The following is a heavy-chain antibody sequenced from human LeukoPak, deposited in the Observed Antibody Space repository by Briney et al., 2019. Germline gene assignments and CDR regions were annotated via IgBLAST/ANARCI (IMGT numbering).Heavy chain of an antibody. V-gene: IGHV4-31*03. D-gene: IGHD3-10*01. J-gene: IGHJ4*02. CDR3: ARVPIIRGVIED. CDR1: GGSISRGGDY. Sequence: SETLSLTCSVSGGSISRGGDYWTWIRQHPEKGLEWIGYISGSGSTYYSASLRSRVTISADTSKNQFSLKLTSVTAADTAVFYCARVPIIRGVIEDWGQGTLVSVSS. CDR2: ISGSGST.